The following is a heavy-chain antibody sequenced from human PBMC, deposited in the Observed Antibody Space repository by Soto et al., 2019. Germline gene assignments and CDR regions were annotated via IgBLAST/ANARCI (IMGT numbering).Heavy chain of an antibody. CDR1: GFTFSSYG. CDR3: ARVGSSWCFDY. V-gene: IGHV3-33*01. D-gene: IGHD6-13*01. CDR2: IWYDGSNK. Sequence: LSLSCAASGFTFSSYGMHWVRQAPGKGLEWVAVIWYDGSNKYYADSVKGRFTISRDNSKNTLYLQMNSLRAEDTAVYYCARVGSSWCFDYWGQGTLVTVSS. J-gene: IGHJ4*02.